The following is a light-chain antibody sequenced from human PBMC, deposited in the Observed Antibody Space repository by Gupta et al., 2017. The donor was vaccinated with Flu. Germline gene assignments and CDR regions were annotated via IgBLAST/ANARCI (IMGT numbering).Light chain of an antibody. Sequence: TVTLTCGLNSGSVSTNNYPSWYRQTPGQPPLLRIYATSARSSGVPDRFSGSILGDKAALTITGAQADDECYYHCVLYLGSGMSMFGGGSKLTVL. V-gene: IGLV8-61*01. CDR1: SGSVSTNNY. CDR2: ATS. J-gene: IGLJ3*02. CDR3: VLYLGSGMSM.